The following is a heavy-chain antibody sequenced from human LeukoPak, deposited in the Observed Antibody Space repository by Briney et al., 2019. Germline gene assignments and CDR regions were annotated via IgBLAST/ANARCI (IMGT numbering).Heavy chain of an antibody. CDR1: GFTFSSYG. CDR2: IWYDGSIK. Sequence: PGGSLRLSCVAPGFTFSSYGMHWVRQAPGKGLEWVAVIWYDGSIKYYADSVKRRFTISRDNSKSTLYLQMNSLRAEETAVYYCARDLKLRWLQGEYYFDYWGQGTLVTVSS. J-gene: IGHJ4*02. D-gene: IGHD5-24*01. CDR3: ARDLKLRWLQGEYYFDY. V-gene: IGHV3-33*01.